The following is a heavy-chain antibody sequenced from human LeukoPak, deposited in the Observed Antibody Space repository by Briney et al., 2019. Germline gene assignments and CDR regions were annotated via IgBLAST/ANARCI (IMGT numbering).Heavy chain of an antibody. J-gene: IGHJ6*02. D-gene: IGHD2-15*01. CDR2: VRYDGSNK. Sequence: GGSLRLSCAASGFTFSSFGIHWVRQAPGKGLEWVAIVRYDGSNKYYADSVKGRFTTSRDNSKNTLYLPMNSLRAEDTAVYYCARDVVAATQTFSYGMDVWGQGTPVTVSS. CDR3: ARDVVAATQTFSYGMDV. CDR1: GFTFSSFG. V-gene: IGHV3-30*02.